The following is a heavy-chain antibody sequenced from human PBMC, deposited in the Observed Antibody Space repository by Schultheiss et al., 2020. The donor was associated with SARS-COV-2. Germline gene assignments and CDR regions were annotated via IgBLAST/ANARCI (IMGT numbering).Heavy chain of an antibody. D-gene: IGHD6-6*01. CDR3: ARHSSSSGFGYYYYYMDV. CDR1: GGTFSSYA. CDR2: IIPIFGTA. V-gene: IGHV1-69*13. J-gene: IGHJ6*03. Sequence: SVKVSCKASGGTFSSYAISWVRQAPGQGLEWMGGIIPIFGTANYAQKFQGRVTITSDESTSTAYMELSSLRSEDTAVYYCARHSSSSGFGYYYYYMDVWGKGTTVTVSS.